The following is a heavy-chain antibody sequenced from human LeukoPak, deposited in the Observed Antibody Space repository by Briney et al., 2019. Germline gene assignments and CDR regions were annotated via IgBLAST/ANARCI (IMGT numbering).Heavy chain of an antibody. D-gene: IGHD4-17*01. V-gene: IGHV4-39*07. CDR1: GGSISSSSYY. CDR3: ARMRDYGDYPYYYYGMDV. J-gene: IGHJ6*02. Sequence: KASETLSLTCTVSGGSISSSSYYWGWIRQPPGKGLEWIGSIYYSGSTYYNPSLKSRVTISVDTSKNQFSLKLSSVTAADTAVYYCARMRDYGDYPYYYYGMDVWGQGTTVTVSS. CDR2: IYYSGST.